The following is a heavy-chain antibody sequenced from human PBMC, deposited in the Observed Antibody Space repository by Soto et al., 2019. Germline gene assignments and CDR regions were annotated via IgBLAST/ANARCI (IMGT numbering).Heavy chain of an antibody. CDR2: VNHNGRN. V-gene: IGHV4-34*01. J-gene: IGHJ3*01. Sequence: KPSETLSLTCAVYGGSFSGYFWNWIRQTPGKGLEWIGKVNHNGRNNYNPSLKSRVTISLDMSKNQISLKLTSVTAADTAVYYCARGGSSDWQVALDFWGQGTMVTVSS. CDR3: ARGGSSDWQVALDF. D-gene: IGHD6-19*01. CDR1: GGSFSGYF.